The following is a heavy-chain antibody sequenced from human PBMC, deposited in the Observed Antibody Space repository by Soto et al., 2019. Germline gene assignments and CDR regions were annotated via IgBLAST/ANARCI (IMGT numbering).Heavy chain of an antibody. D-gene: IGHD2-8*01. V-gene: IGHV1-2*02. Sequence: QVQLVQSGAEVKKPGASVKVSCKASGYTFTSYYMHWVRQAPGQGLEWMGWINPDSGVTYYPHKFQYRVTITRDTSISTAYMALSRLTSDDTALYYCARDRGVRDVWGQGTTVIVSS. CDR3: ARDRGVRDV. J-gene: IGHJ6*02. CDR1: GYTFTSYY. CDR2: INPDSGVT.